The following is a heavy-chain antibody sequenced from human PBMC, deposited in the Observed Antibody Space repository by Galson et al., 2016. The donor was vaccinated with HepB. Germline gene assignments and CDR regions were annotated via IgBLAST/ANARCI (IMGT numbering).Heavy chain of an antibody. CDR2: IIPILGKP. D-gene: IGHD2-15*01. CDR1: GATFSNYA. J-gene: IGHJ4*02. CDR3: ARDGCSDGTCHSEFDY. V-gene: IGHV1-69*01. Sequence: QSGAEVKKPGSSVKVSCKTFGATFSNYAISWVRQAPGQGLEWMGGIIPILGKPNYAQKFQGRVTITADEATSTAYMELSSLRYEDAAMYYCARDGCSDGTCHSEFDYWGQGTLVTVSS.